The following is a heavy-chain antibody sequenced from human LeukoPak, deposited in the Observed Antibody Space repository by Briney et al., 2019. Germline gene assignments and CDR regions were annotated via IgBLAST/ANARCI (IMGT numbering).Heavy chain of an antibody. J-gene: IGHJ4*02. CDR1: GGSISSSSYY. Sequence: SETLSLTCNVYGGSISSSSYYWGWFRQPPGKGLEWIGSVYYAGTIYYNPSLKSRVTVSVDTSQTQFSLKLSSVTAADTAVYYCARSRRITGTTPFDYWGQGTLVTVSS. CDR3: ARSRRITGTTPFDY. CDR2: VYYAGTI. D-gene: IGHD1-7*01. V-gene: IGHV4-39*07.